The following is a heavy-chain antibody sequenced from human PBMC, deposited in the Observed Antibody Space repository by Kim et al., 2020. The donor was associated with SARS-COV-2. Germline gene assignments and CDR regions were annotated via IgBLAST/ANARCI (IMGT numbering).Heavy chain of an antibody. V-gene: IGHV3-64D*09. D-gene: IGHD3-10*01. CDR2: ISSSGGSGSGGST. CDR1: GFTFNTSP. Sequence: GGSLRLSCSASGFTFNTSPMHWVRQAPGKGLEFVSAISSSGGSGSGGSTYYADSVKRRFAISRDNSKNTLYLQMSSLRAEDTAVYYCVTGIAWFGVKAGMEVWGQGTTVTVSS. CDR3: VTGIAWFGVKAGMEV. J-gene: IGHJ6*02.